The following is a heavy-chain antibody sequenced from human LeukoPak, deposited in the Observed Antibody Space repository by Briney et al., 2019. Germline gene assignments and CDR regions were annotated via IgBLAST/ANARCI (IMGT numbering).Heavy chain of an antibody. CDR2: IFSGGST. CDR1: GFTVSSNY. D-gene: IGHD6-19*01. Sequence: GGSLRLSCVASGFTVSSNYMSWVRQAPGKGLEWVSAIFSGGSTFYADSVTGRFIISRDNSKNTVYLEMNSLRAEDTAVYYCARDMKTSGWYGDFDYWGQGTLVTVSS. CDR3: ARDMKTSGWYGDFDY. V-gene: IGHV3-53*01. J-gene: IGHJ4*02.